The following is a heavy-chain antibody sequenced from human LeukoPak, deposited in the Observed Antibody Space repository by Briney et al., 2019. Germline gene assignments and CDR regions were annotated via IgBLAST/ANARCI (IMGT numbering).Heavy chain of an antibody. V-gene: IGHV4-61*02. D-gene: IGHD5-12*01. J-gene: IGHJ4*02. Sequence: SSQTLSLTCTVSGGSISSGSYYWSWIRQPAGKGLEWIGRIYTSGSTNYNPSLKSRVTISVDTSKNQFSLKLSSVTAADTAVYYCASSFSGYDPFDSWGQGTLVTVSS. CDR2: IYTSGST. CDR1: GGSISSGSYY. CDR3: ASSFSGYDPFDS.